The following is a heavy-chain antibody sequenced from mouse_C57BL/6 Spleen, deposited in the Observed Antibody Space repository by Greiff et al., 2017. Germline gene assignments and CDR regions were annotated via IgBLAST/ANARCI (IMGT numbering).Heavy chain of an antibody. CDR1: CYTFTSYW. Sequence: QVQLQQPGAELVKPGASVKLSCKASCYTFTSYWMQWVKQRPGQGLEWIGEIDPSDSYTNYNQKFKGKATLTVDTSSSTAYMQLSSLTSEDSAVYYCARERGSSSYAMDYWGQGTSVTVSS. V-gene: IGHV1-50*01. CDR3: ARERGSSSYAMDY. CDR2: IDPSDSYT. D-gene: IGHD1-1*01. J-gene: IGHJ4*01.